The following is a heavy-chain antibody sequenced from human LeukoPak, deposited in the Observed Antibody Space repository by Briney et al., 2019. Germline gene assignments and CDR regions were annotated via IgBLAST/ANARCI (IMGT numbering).Heavy chain of an antibody. CDR3: AREFRQTYNSGRSLDY. D-gene: IGHD1-1*01. CDR1: GLTFSSYG. CDR2: IWYDGSNK. Sequence: PGGSLRLSCAASGLTFSSYGMHWVRQAPGKGLEWVAVIWYDGSNKNYVDSVKGRFTISRDNSKNTVYLQMNSLTAEDTAAYYCAREFRQTYNSGRSLDYWGQATLVTVSS. V-gene: IGHV3-33*01. J-gene: IGHJ4*02.